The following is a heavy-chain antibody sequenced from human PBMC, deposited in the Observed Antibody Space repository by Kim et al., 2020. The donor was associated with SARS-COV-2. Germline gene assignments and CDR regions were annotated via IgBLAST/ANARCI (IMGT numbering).Heavy chain of an antibody. J-gene: IGHJ4*02. D-gene: IGHD6-19*01. Sequence: GGSLRLSCAASGFTFTSYRMSWVRQAPGKGLEWVANIKEDGSESYYVDSVKGRFTISRDNAKNSLDLQMNSLRAEDTAVYYCARGGWYPDYWGQGTLVTVSS. V-gene: IGHV3-7*04. CDR3: ARGGWYPDY. CDR1: GFTFTSYR. CDR2: IKEDGSES.